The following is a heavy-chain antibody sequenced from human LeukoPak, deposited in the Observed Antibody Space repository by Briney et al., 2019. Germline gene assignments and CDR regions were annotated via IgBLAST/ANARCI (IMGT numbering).Heavy chain of an antibody. J-gene: IGHJ4*02. D-gene: IGHD3-10*01. Sequence: GGSLRLSCAASGFTFSSYSMNWVRQAPGKGLEWVSSISSSSSYKCYADSVKGRFTISRDNAKNSLYLQMNSLRAEDTAVYYCARVALGSGSYKWGQGTLVTVSS. CDR2: ISSSSSYK. V-gene: IGHV3-21*01. CDR1: GFTFSSYS. CDR3: ARVALGSGSYK.